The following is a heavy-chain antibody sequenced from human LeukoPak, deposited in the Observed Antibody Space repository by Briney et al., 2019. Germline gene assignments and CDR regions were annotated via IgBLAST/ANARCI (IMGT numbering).Heavy chain of an antibody. V-gene: IGHV3-23*01. CDR2: ISGSGAGT. J-gene: IGHJ4*02. CDR1: GFTFSSYA. D-gene: IGHD3-22*01. CDR3: AKNSNYYDSSGSYYFDY. Sequence: GGSLRLSCAASGFTFSSYAMSWVRQAPGKGLKWVSTISGSGAGTYYADSVKGRFTISRDDSKNTLYLQMNSLRAEDTAVYYCAKNSNYYDSSGSYYFDYWGQGTLVTVSS.